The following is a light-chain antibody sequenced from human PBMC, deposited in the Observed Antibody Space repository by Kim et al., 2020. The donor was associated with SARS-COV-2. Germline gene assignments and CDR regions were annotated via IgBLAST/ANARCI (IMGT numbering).Light chain of an antibody. CDR1: TSNIETFS. CDR2: RNK. V-gene: IGLV1-47*01. Sequence: QSVLTQSPSASGTLGQRVTMSCSGSTSNIETFSVYWYQQLPGTAPRLLIYRNKLRPSGVPSRFSGSRSGTSASLAISGLRSEDEGNYYCASWNDTLSAWVFGEGTQLTV. J-gene: IGLJ3*02. CDR3: ASWNDTLSAWV.